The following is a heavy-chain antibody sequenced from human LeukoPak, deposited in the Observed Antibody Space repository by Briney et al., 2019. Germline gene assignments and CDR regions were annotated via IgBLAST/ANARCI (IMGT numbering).Heavy chain of an antibody. J-gene: IGHJ4*02. CDR1: GFTFSSYS. CDR3: ARVGSNYDYVWGSYRRQQDFDY. D-gene: IGHD3-16*02. V-gene: IGHV3-7*01. Sequence: GGSLRLSCAASGFTFSSYSMNWVRQAPGKGLEWVANIKQDGSEKYYVDSVKGRFTISRDNAKNSLYLQMNSLRAEDTAVYYCARVGSNYDYVWGSYRRQQDFDYWGQGTLVTVSS. CDR2: IKQDGSEK.